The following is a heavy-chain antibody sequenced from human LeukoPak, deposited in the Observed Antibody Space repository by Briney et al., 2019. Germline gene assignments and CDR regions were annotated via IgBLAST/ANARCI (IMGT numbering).Heavy chain of an antibody. CDR3: AKVGYYYDSSGYGLDY. V-gene: IGHV3-66*01. CDR2: IYSGNST. D-gene: IGHD3-22*01. Sequence: GESLRLSCAASGFTVSSNYLSWVRQAPGKGLEWVSVIYSGNSTCYADSVKGRFTISRDISKNTLYLQMNSLRAEDTAVYYCAKVGYYYDSSGYGLDYWGQGTLVAVSS. J-gene: IGHJ4*02. CDR1: GFTVSSNY.